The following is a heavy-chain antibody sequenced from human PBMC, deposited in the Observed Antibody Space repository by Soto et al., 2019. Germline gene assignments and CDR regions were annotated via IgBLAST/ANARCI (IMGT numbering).Heavy chain of an antibody. CDR1: GFTFSGSA. V-gene: IGHV3-73*01. CDR3: TRRIGNSGYE. J-gene: IGHJ4*02. D-gene: IGHD5-12*01. CDR2: IRSKANSYAT. Sequence: GGSLRLSCAASGFTFSGSAMHWVRQASGKGLEWVGRIRSKANSYATAYAASVKGRFTISRDDSKNTAYPQMNSLKTEDTAVYYCTRRIGNSGYEWGQGTLVTVSS.